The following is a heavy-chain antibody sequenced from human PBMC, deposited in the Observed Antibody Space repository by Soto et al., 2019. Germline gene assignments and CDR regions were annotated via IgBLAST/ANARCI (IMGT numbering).Heavy chain of an antibody. Sequence: SVKVSCKASGGTFSNHAISWVRQAPAQGPEWMGGIIPLSVTTNYVQKFQGRVTITADQSMTTAYMELGSLRFEDTAVYYCARDPDISGFYLFDYWGQGTLVTVSS. V-gene: IGHV1-69*13. CDR1: GGTFSNHA. D-gene: IGHD3-3*01. CDR3: ARDPDISGFYLFDY. J-gene: IGHJ4*02. CDR2: IIPLSVTT.